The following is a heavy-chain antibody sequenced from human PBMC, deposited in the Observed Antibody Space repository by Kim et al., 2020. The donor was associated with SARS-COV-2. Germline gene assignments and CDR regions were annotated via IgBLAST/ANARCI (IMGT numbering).Heavy chain of an antibody. CDR2: ISYDGSNK. Sequence: GGSLRLSCAASGFTFSSYGMHWVRQAPGKGLEWVAYISYDGSNKYYADSVKGRFTISRDNSKNTLYLQMNSLRAEDTAVYYCANRSSYDFGCGYYKGDQDRAYFDYWGQATLDAAS. J-gene: IGHJ4*02. V-gene: IGHV3-30*18. D-gene: IGHD3-3*01. CDR3: ANRSSYDFGCGYYKGDQDRAYFDY. CDR1: GFTFSSYG.